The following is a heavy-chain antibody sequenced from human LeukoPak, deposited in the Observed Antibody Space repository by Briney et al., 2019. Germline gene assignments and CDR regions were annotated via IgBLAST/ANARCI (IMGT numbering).Heavy chain of an antibody. CDR1: GYTFTNFY. CDR2: INPSGGGT. V-gene: IGHV1-46*01. J-gene: IGHJ4*02. Sequence: ASVKVSCKASGYTFTNFYMHWVRQAPGQGLEWMGIINPSGGGTSYAQKFQGRVTMTRDTSTSTVYMELSSLGSEDTAVYYCARVPVLDCGADFDYWGQGTLVTVSS. D-gene: IGHD4-17*01. CDR3: ARVPVLDCGADFDY.